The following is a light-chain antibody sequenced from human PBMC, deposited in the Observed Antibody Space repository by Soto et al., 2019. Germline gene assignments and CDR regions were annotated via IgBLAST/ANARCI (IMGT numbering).Light chain of an antibody. CDR1: SSDIGKNH. CDR2: DNH. Sequence: QSVLTQPPSVSAAPGQTVTISCSGSSSDIGKNHVSCCQHHPGTNPKLLIYDNHNRPSGSPDRLYGSKSGTTATLDITGLQTGDEADYYCATWDASLSADVFGPGTKVTVL. CDR3: ATWDASLSADV. J-gene: IGLJ1*01. V-gene: IGLV1-51*01.